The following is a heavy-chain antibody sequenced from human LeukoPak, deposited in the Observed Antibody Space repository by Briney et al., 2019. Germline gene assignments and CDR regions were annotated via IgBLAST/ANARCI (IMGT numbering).Heavy chain of an antibody. D-gene: IGHD3-10*01. CDR1: DYSISSGYY. CDR2: IYHSGTT. CDR3: ARASRGHDY. J-gene: IGHJ4*02. Sequence: PSETLSLTCTVSDYSISSGYYWGWIRQPPGKGLEWIGSIYHSGTTYYNPSLKSRVIISLDTSKNQFSLKLTSVTAADTAVYYCARASRGHDYWGQGTLVTVSS. V-gene: IGHV4-38-2*02.